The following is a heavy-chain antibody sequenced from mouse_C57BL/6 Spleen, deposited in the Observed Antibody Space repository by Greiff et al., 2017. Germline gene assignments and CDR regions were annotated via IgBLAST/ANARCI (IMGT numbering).Heavy chain of an antibody. D-gene: IGHD1-1*01. J-gene: IGHJ1*03. CDR1: GYTFTDYY. CDR3: ARPSSSYLYWYFDV. Sequence: EVQLQQSGPELVKPGASVKISCKASGYTFTDYYMNWVKQSHGKSLEWIGDINPNNGGTSYNQKFKGKATLTVDKSSSTAYMELRSLTSEDSAVYYCARPSSSYLYWYFDVWGTGTTVTVSS. CDR2: INPNNGGT. V-gene: IGHV1-26*01.